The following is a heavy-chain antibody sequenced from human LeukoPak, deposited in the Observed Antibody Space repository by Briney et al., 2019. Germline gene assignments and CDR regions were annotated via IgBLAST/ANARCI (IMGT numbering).Heavy chain of an antibody. CDR1: GYTFTSYW. V-gene: IGHV5-51*01. J-gene: IGHJ5*02. Sequence: GESLKISXKGSGYTFTSYWIGWVRQMPGKGLEWMGIIYPGGSDTRYSPSFQGQVTISADKSISTAYLQWSSLKASDTAMYYCARHSPQLLEWGGNWFDPWGQGALVTVSS. D-gene: IGHD2-2*01. CDR2: IYPGGSDT. CDR3: ARHSPQLLEWGGNWFDP.